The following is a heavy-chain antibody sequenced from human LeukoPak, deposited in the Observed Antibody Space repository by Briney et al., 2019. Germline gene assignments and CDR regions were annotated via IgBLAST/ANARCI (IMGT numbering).Heavy chain of an antibody. Sequence: SETLSLTCTVSGGFISSYYWSWIRQPAGKGLEWIGRIYTSGSTNYNPSLKSRVTMSVDTSKNQFSLRLSSVTAADTAVYYCARVGATPRYYNYYGMDVWGQGTTVTVSS. V-gene: IGHV4-4*07. CDR3: ARVGATPRYYNYYGMDV. CDR1: GGFISSYY. J-gene: IGHJ6*02. D-gene: IGHD1-26*01. CDR2: IYTSGST.